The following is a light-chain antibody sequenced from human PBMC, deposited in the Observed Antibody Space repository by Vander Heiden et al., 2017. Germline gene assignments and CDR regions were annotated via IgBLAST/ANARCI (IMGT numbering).Light chain of an antibody. CDR2: SNN. V-gene: IGLV1-44*01. CDR3: AAWDDSLNGYV. Sequence: SVPTHPPSASGTPGQRVTISCSGSSYNIGSNTVNWYQQLPGTAPKLLIYSNNQRPSGVPDRFSGSKSGTSASLAISGLQSEDEADYYCAAWDDSLNGYVFGTGTKVTVL. CDR1: SYNIGSNT. J-gene: IGLJ1*01.